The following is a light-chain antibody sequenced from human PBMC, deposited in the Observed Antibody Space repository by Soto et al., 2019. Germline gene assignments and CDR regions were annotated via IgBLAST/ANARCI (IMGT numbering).Light chain of an antibody. J-gene: IGKJ1*01. V-gene: IGKV3-11*01. Sequence: EIVLTQSPATLSLSPGERATLSCRASQSVSSYLAWYQQKPGQAPRLLIYDASNRATGIPARFSGSGPGTDFTLTISSLEPEDFAVYYCQQRSHWPETFGQGTKV. CDR3: QQRSHWPET. CDR2: DAS. CDR1: QSVSSY.